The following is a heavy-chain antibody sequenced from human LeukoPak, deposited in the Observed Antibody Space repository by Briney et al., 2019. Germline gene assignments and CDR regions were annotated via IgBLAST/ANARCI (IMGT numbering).Heavy chain of an antibody. J-gene: IGHJ4*01. Sequence: GGSLRLSCVASGFTFTNAWMTWVRQSPGMGLEWVGRIKSNTNGGTSDYAAPVKGRFAISRDDSKNTLYLQMNSLKPEDTAMYYCTTHSVTVSGTHFWGQGALVTVSP. CDR1: GFTFTNAW. CDR3: TTHSVTVSGTHF. V-gene: IGHV3-15*07. CDR2: IKSNTNGGTS. D-gene: IGHD1-7*01.